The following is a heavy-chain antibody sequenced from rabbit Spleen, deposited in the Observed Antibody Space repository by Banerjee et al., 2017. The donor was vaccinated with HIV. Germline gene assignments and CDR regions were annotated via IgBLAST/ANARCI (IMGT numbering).Heavy chain of an antibody. CDR1: GFSFSSSYW. D-gene: IGHD1-1*01. V-gene: IGHV1S45*01. Sequence: QEQLVESGGGLVQPEGSLTLTCTASGFSFSSSYWICWVRQAPGKGLEWIACTYAGSSGSTYYASWAKGRFTISKISSTTVTLQMTSLTAADTATYFCVRGASSSGYYSLWGQGTLVTVS. J-gene: IGHJ4*01. CDR2: TYAGSSGST. CDR3: VRGASSSGYYSL.